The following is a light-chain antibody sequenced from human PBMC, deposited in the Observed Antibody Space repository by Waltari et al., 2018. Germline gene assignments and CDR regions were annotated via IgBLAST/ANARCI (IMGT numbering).Light chain of an antibody. CDR2: EVF. J-gene: IGLJ1*01. CDR1: TRAVGSYHL. Sequence: QSALTQPASVSGTPGHSITISCSGTTRAVGSYHLVPWYQQHPGEAPKLLICEVFKRPPDTSSRFSGAKSGSTASLTISGLQPEDEADYYCCSYAGRGTYVFGSGTKVTVL. CDR3: CSYAGRGTYV. V-gene: IGLV2-23*02.